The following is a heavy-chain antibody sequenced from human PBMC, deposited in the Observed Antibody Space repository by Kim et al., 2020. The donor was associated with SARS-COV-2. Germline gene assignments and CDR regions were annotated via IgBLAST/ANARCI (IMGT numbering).Heavy chain of an antibody. J-gene: IGHJ3*02. CDR1: GGSISSSNYY. CDR2: IYYSGTT. V-gene: IGHV4-39*01. Sequence: SETLSLTCTVSGGSISSSNYYWGWIRQPPGKGLEWIGSIYYSGTTYYNPSLKSRVTISVDTSRNQFSLKLSSVTAADTAIYYCARHIEGVRGVMSDAFDIWGPGTMVTVSS. D-gene: IGHD3-10*01. CDR3: ARHIEGVRGVMSDAFDI.